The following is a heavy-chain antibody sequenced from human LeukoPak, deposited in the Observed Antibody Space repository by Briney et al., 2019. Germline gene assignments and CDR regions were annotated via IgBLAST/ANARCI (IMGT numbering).Heavy chain of an antibody. CDR2: ISAYNGNT. Sequence: ASVKVSCKASGYTFTSYGISWVRQAPGQGLEWMGWISAYNGNTNYAQKLQGRVTMTTDASTSTAYMELRSLRSDDTAVYYCARADPFHPFDSSSSDKDYWGQGTLVTVSS. J-gene: IGHJ4*02. CDR3: ARADPFHPFDSSSSDKDY. V-gene: IGHV1-18*01. CDR1: GYTFTSYG. D-gene: IGHD6-6*01.